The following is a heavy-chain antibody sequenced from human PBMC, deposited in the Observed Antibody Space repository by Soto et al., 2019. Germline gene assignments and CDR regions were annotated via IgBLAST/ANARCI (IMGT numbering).Heavy chain of an antibody. D-gene: IGHD5-12*01. J-gene: IGHJ6*03. V-gene: IGHV1-69*02. CDR2: IIPILGIA. CDR3: ASSNGYSGYGLGGYYFYMDV. Sequence: QVQLVQSGAEVKKPGSSVKVSCKASGGTFSSYTISWVRQAPGQGLEWMGRIIPILGIANYAQKFQGRVTITADKSTSTAYMELSSLRSEDTAVYYCASSNGYSGYGLGGYYFYMDVWGKGTTVTVSS. CDR1: GGTFSSYT.